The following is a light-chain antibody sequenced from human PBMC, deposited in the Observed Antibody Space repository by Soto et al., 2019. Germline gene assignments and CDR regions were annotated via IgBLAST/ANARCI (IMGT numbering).Light chain of an antibody. CDR3: HQYNNWPRT. CDR1: QSVSSSY. CDR2: DTS. V-gene: IGKV3-15*01. J-gene: IGKJ5*01. Sequence: EIVLTQSPGTLSLSPGERATLSCRASQSVSSSYLAWYQQKPGQAPRLLIYDTSTRATGVPARFSGSRSGTEFTLTINSLQSEDFAVYFCHQYNNWPRTFGQGTRLEIK.